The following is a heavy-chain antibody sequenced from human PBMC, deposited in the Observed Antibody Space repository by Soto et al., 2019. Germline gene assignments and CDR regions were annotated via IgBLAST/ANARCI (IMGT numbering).Heavy chain of an antibody. V-gene: IGHV3-30-3*01. CDR2: ISYDGSNK. Sequence: ESGGGVVQPGRSLRLSCAASGFTFSSYAMHWVRQAPGKGLEWVAVISYDGSNKYYADSVKGRFTISRDNSKNTLYLQMNSLRAEDTAVYYCARDPTYYYGSGSYDYWGQGTLVTISS. CDR3: ARDPTYYYGSGSYDY. CDR1: GFTFSSYA. J-gene: IGHJ4*02. D-gene: IGHD3-10*01.